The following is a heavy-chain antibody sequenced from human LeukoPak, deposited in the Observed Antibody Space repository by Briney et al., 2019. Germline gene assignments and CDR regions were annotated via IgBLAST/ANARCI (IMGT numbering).Heavy chain of an antibody. CDR2: IYYSGST. CDR1: GGSISSYY. J-gene: IGHJ6*03. CDR3: ATGGGIFGVVIPYYYYYMDV. Sequence: SETLSLTCTVSGGSISSYYWSWIRQPPGKGLEWIGYIYYSGSTNYNPSLKSRVTISVDTSKNQFSLKLSSVTAADTAVYYCATGGGIFGVVIPYYYYYMDVWGKGTTVTVSS. D-gene: IGHD3-3*01. V-gene: IGHV4-59*01.